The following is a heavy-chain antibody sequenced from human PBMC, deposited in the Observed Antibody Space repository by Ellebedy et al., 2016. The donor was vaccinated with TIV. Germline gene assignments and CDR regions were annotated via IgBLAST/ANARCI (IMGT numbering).Heavy chain of an antibody. CDR3: ARTDPWQPIDD. CDR1: GGSVSSTRYY. D-gene: IGHD2-21*02. CDR2: VYYSGSP. V-gene: IGHV4-39*01. J-gene: IGHJ4*02. Sequence: MPSETLSLTCSVSGGSVSSTRYYWAWIRQPPGKVLEYIGSVYYSGSPYYNPSFKSRVTLSADTSKNQFSLNLRTVTAADTAVYYCARTDPWQPIDDWGQGILVSVSS.